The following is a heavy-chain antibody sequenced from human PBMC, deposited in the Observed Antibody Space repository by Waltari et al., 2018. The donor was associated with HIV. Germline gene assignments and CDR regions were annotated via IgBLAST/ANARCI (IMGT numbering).Heavy chain of an antibody. Sequence: EVQLAESGGGLVQPGGSLSLSCLASGFSLNTSWMHWVRQAPGKGLIWGAQIGPDGANVRYADSVKGRFIISRDNAKNTLYLQMNSLRAEDTAVYYCTRDDPGPTPIDFWGQGTLVTVSP. CDR2: IGPDGANV. J-gene: IGHJ4*02. V-gene: IGHV3-74*01. CDR1: GFSLNTSW. CDR3: TRDDPGPTPIDF. D-gene: IGHD2-15*01.